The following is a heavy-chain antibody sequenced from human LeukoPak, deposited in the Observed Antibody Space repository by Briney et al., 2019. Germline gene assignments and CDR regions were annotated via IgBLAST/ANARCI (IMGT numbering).Heavy chain of an antibody. J-gene: IGHJ4*02. CDR3: AKRGVVIRGILVIGYHQEAYHYDF. Sequence: GGSLRLSCVVSGISLSNYAMTWVHQAPGKGLEWVSYISERGGSTTYADSVKGRFTISRDTSLNTLYLQMNNLRAEDTAVYFCAKRGVVIRGILVIGYHQEAYHYDFWGQGVLVTVSS. CDR1: GISLSNYA. CDR2: ISERGGST. D-gene: IGHD3-10*01. V-gene: IGHV3-23*01.